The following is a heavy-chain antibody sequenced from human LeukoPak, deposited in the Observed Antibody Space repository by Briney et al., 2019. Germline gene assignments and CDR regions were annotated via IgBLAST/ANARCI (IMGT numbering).Heavy chain of an antibody. CDR1: GFNFNDYA. CDR3: AKDYFGSGATPEA. CDR2: ISYDGGNK. D-gene: IGHD3-10*01. V-gene: IGHV3-30*18. J-gene: IGHJ5*02. Sequence: GGSLRLSCAASGFNFNDYAMHWVRQAPGKGLEWMADISYDGGNKYYADSVKGRFTISRGNSKNTVYLQMNSLRPDDTAVYYCAKDYFGSGATPEAWGQGTLVTVSS.